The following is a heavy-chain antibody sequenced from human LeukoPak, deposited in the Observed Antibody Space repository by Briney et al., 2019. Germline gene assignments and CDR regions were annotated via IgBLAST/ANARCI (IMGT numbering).Heavy chain of an antibody. CDR1: GFTFSSYA. D-gene: IGHD3-10*01. CDR2: ISGSGSKT. Sequence: GGSLRLSCAASGFTFSSYAMSWVRQAPGKGLEWVSGISGSGSKTYYADSVKGRFTISRDNSKNTLYLQMNSLRAGDTAVYYCAKDGDYYGSGSPFDYWGQGTLVTVSS. J-gene: IGHJ4*02. CDR3: AKDGDYYGSGSPFDY. V-gene: IGHV3-23*01.